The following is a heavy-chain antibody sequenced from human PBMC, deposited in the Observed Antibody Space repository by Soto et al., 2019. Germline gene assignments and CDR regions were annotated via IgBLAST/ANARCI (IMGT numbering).Heavy chain of an antibody. Sequence: QVHLVESGGDLVKPGGSLRLSCAASGFTFSDYYMNWIRQAPGKGLDWVSSISSRDNTIYYADSVQGRFTISRDNAKNSLDLQMNSLRAEDTAVYYCARTYGGYPPLYYGMDVWGQGTTVTVSS. CDR3: ARTYGGYPPLYYGMDV. V-gene: IGHV3-11*01. CDR2: ISSRDNTI. J-gene: IGHJ6*02. D-gene: IGHD5-12*01. CDR1: GFTFSDYY.